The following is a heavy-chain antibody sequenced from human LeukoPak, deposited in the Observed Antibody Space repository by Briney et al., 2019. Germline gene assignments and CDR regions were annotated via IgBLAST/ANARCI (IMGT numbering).Heavy chain of an antibody. CDR2: ISYDGSSK. V-gene: IGHV3-30*18. D-gene: IGHD1-26*01. Sequence: VQPGRSLRLSCAASGFTFSSYGMHWVRPAPGKGLEWVAVISYDGSSKYYADSVKGRFTISRDNSKNTLYLQLNSLRVEDTAVYYCAKNRGAGSHYYYHMNVWGKGTTVTVSS. CDR3: AKNRGAGSHYYYHMNV. CDR1: GFTFSSYG. J-gene: IGHJ6*03.